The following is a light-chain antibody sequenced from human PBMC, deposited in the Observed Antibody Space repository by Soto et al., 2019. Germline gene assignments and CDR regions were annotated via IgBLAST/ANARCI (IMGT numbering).Light chain of an antibody. Sequence: SYELTQPPSVSVAPXXXARITCGXXXIGSKSVHWYQQKPGQAPVLVIYYDSDRPSGIPERFSGSNSGNTATLTISRVEAGDEADYYCQVWDSSSDHVVFGGGTKLTVL. CDR3: QVWDSSSDHVV. J-gene: IGLJ2*01. V-gene: IGLV3-21*04. CDR1: XIGSKS. CDR2: YDS.